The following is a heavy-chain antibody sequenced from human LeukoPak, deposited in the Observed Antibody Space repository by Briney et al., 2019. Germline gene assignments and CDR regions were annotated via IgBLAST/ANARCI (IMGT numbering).Heavy chain of an antibody. D-gene: IGHD3-16*01. CDR3: ARVGDRSIHYFDS. J-gene: IGHJ4*02. V-gene: IGHV3-33*01. CDR2: IWYDGSNK. Sequence: PGGSLRLSCAASGFTFSSYGMHWVRQAPGKGLEWVAIIWYDGSNKYYADSVKGRFTISRDNSKNTLYLQMNSLRAEDTAVYYCARVGDRSIHYFDSWGQGTLVTVSS. CDR1: GFTFSSYG.